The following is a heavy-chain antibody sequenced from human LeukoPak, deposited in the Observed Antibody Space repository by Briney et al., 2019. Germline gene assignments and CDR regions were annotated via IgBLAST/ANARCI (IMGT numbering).Heavy chain of an antibody. V-gene: IGHV3-21*01. Sequence: GGTLRLSCAASGFTFSSYSMNWVRQAPGKGLEWVSSISSRSSHIYDADSVKGRFTISRDNAKTSLYLQMNSLRAEDTAVYYCARGHDAFDIWGQGTMVTVSS. CDR3: ARGHDAFDI. J-gene: IGHJ3*02. CDR1: GFTFSSYS. CDR2: ISSRSSHI.